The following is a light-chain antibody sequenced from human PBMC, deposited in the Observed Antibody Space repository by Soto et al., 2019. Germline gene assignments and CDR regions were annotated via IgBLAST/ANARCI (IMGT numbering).Light chain of an antibody. CDR2: EGS. CDR3: CSYAGSSFYV. V-gene: IGLV2-23*01. CDR1: SSDVGSYNL. Sequence: QSALTQPASVSGSPGQSITISCTGTSSDVGSYNLVSWYQQHPGKAPKLMIYEGSKRPSGVSNRFSGSKSSNTASLTISGLQAEDEADYYCCSYAGSSFYVFGTGTQLTVL. J-gene: IGLJ1*01.